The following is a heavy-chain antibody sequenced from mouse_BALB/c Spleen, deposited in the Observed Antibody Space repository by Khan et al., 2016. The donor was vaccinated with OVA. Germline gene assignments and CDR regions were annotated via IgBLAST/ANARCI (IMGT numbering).Heavy chain of an antibody. V-gene: IGHV14-1*02. Sequence: VQLQQSGADLVRPGALVKLSCKASGFNIKDSYMHWVKQRPEQGLEWIGWIDPENGKTIYDPKFQDKASITADTSSNTAYMQLISLTSEDTAVYYCARSWYFAWFGYWGQGTLVTVSA. CDR2: IDPENGKT. D-gene: IGHD1-1*02. CDR1: GFNIKDSY. J-gene: IGHJ3*01. CDR3: ARSWYFAWFGY.